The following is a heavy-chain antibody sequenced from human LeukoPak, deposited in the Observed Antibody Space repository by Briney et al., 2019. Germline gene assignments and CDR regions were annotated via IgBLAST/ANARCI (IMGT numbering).Heavy chain of an antibody. V-gene: IGHV3-11*06. CDR2: ISSRDTYT. CDR1: GFTLSDYY. CDR3: ARHGPGAFGY. J-gene: IGHJ4*02. Sequence: GGSLRLSCAASGFTLSDYYMSWIRQAPGKGLEWISLISSRDTYTVYADSVKGRFTISRDYAKKSLYLQMNSLRVEDTAVYHCARHGPGAFGYWGQGTLVPVSS.